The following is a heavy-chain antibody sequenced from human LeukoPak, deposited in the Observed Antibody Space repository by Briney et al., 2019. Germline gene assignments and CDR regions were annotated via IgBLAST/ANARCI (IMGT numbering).Heavy chain of an antibody. CDR3: AKDLDTFGGVIVWSIEPFDY. Sequence: PGRCMRLSCAVSGFTFSSFCMHWVSHAPGKGLVWVAVIRYDGSNKYYADSVEDRLTISRDNSKNTLYLQMNSLRAEDTAVYYCAKDLDTFGGVIVWSIEPFDYWGQGTLVTVSS. CDR1: GFTFSSFC. D-gene: IGHD3-16*02. J-gene: IGHJ4*02. CDR2: IRYDGSNK. V-gene: IGHV3-33*06.